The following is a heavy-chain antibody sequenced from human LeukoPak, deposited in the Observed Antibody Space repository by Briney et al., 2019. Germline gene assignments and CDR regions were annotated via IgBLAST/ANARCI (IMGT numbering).Heavy chain of an antibody. CDR1: GITFGSYW. D-gene: IGHD6-19*01. V-gene: IGHV3-7*05. CDR3: ARERMAVAGSYEY. CDR2: IKPDGSEK. J-gene: IGHJ4*02. Sequence: GGSLRLSCAASGITFGSYWMTWVRQAPGKGLECVANIKPDGSEKHYVDSVEGRFTISRDNAKNSLFLEMNSLRAEDTAVYYCARERMAVAGSYEYWGQGTLVTVSS.